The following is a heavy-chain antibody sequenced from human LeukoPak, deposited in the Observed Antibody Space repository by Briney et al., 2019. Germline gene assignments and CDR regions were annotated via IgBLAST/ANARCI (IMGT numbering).Heavy chain of an antibody. D-gene: IGHD4-17*01. CDR3: ARDLVTVTKGFDI. CDR2: ISYIGST. J-gene: IGHJ3*02. Sequence: KPSETLCLTCAVSDDSLSSHYWTWIRQPPGKGLEWIGYISYIGSTNCNPSLKSRVTISIATSKNQFPLKLSSVTAADTAVYYCARDLVTVTKGFDIWGQGTMVSVS. V-gene: IGHV4-59*11. CDR1: DDSLSSHY.